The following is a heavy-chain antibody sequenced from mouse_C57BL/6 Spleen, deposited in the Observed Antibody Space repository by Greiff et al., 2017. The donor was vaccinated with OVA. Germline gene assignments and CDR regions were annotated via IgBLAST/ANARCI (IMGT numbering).Heavy chain of an antibody. J-gene: IGHJ4*01. Sequence: VQLQQSDAELVKPGASVKISCKVSGYTFTDHTIHWMKQRPEQGLEWIGYIYPRDGSTKYNEKFKGKATLTADKSSSPAYMQLNSLTSEDSAVYFCAREELRLRRAMDYWGQGTSVTVSS. V-gene: IGHV1-78*01. D-gene: IGHD3-2*02. CDR2: IYPRDGST. CDR1: GYTFTDHT. CDR3: AREELRLRRAMDY.